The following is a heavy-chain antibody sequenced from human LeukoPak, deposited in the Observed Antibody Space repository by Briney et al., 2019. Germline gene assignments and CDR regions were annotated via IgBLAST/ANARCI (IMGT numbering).Heavy chain of an antibody. CDR3: ATGVRGSYLLDAFDI. D-gene: IGHD1-26*01. CDR1: GYSFTSYW. V-gene: IGHV5-51*01. Sequence: GESLKISCKGSGYSFTSYWIGWVRQMPGKGLEWMGIIYPGDSDTRYSPSFQGQVTISADKSISTAYLQWSSLKASDAAMYYCATGVRGSYLLDAFDIWGQGTMVTVSS. J-gene: IGHJ3*02. CDR2: IYPGDSDT.